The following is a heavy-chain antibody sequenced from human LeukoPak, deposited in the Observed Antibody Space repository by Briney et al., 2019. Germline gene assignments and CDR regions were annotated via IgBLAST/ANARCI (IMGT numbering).Heavy chain of an antibody. CDR3: ARGFHEGAFDI. Sequence: SETLSLTCTVSGGSISSYYWSWIRQPPGKGLEWIGYIYHSGSTTYNPSLKSRVTISLDTSKNQISLNLSSVTAADTAVYYCARGFHEGAFDIWGQGTMVTVSS. V-gene: IGHV4-59*01. J-gene: IGHJ3*02. CDR1: GGSISSYY. CDR2: IYHSGST. D-gene: IGHD2-21*01.